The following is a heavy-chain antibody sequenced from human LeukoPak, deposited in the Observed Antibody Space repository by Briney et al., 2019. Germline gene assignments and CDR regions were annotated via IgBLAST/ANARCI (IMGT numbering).Heavy chain of an antibody. J-gene: IGHJ6*03. Sequence: PGGSLRLSCAASGFTFHDHGMSWVRQAPGKGLEWVSSLSWNGGETRYADFAKGRFAIFRDNAKNSLYLQMDSLGAEDTALYYCARRAYPYHYYMDVWGKGATVTVSS. CDR3: ARRAYPYHYYMDV. CDR1: GFTFHDHG. CDR2: LSWNGGET. D-gene: IGHD3-16*01. V-gene: IGHV3-20*04.